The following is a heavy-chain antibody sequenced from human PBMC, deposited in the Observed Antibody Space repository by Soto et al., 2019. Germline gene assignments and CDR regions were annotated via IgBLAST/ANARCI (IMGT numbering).Heavy chain of an antibody. J-gene: IGHJ3*02. Sequence: SETLSLTCTVSGGSISSSSYYWGWIRQPPGKGLEWIGSIYYSGSTYYNPSLKSRVTISVDTSKNQFSLKLSSVTAADTAVYYCARRAWGVWGKNRAFDIWGQGTMVTVSS. CDR3: ARRAWGVWGKNRAFDI. V-gene: IGHV4-39*01. D-gene: IGHD3-16*01. CDR2: IYYSGST. CDR1: GGSISSSSYY.